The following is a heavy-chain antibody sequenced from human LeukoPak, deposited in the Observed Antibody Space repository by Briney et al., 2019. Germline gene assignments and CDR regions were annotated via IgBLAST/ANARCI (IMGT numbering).Heavy chain of an antibody. CDR2: IKSKTDGGTT. D-gene: IGHD3-16*02. Sequence: KAGGSLRLSCAASGFTFSNAWMSWVRQAPGKGLEWVGRIKSKTDGGTTDYAAPVKGRFTISRDDSKNTLYLQMNSLRAEDTAVYYCAKDGARYDYVWGSSRSRWFDPWGQGTLVTVSS. CDR1: GFTFSNAW. CDR3: AKDGARYDYVWGSSRSRWFDP. J-gene: IGHJ5*02. V-gene: IGHV3-15*01.